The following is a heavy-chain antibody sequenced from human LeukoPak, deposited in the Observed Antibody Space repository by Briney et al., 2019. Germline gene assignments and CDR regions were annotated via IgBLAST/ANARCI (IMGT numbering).Heavy chain of an antibody. CDR3: ARDAAAGTLAGTGGGMDV. J-gene: IGHJ6*02. CDR2: IYYSGST. CDR1: GGSISSGGYY. V-gene: IGHV4-31*03. D-gene: IGHD6-13*01. Sequence: PSETLSLTCTVSGGSISSGGYYWSWIRQHPGKGLEWIGYIYYSGSTYYNPSLKSRVTISVDTSKNQCSLKLSSVTAADTAVYYCARDAAAGTLAGTGGGMDVWGQGTTVTVSS.